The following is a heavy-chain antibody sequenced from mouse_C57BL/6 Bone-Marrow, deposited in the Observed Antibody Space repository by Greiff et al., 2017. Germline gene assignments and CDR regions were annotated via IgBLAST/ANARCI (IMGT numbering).Heavy chain of an antibody. J-gene: IGHJ1*03. D-gene: IGHD1-1*02. CDR1: GYAFSSYW. Sequence: QVQLMQSGAELVKPGASVKISCKASGYAFSSYWMNWVKQRPGTGLAWIGQIYPGDGDTNYKGKFKGKATLTADKSSRTAYMQLSSLTSEDSAVYFCARYYGWWYFDVWGTGTTVTVSS. CDR3: ARYYGWWYFDV. V-gene: IGHV1-80*01. CDR2: IYPGDGDT.